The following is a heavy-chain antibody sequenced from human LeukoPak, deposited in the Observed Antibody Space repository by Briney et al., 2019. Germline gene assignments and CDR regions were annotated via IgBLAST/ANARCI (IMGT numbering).Heavy chain of an antibody. CDR2: NYYSGST. V-gene: IGHV4-59*01. D-gene: IGHD1-1*01. Sequence: SETLSLTCTVSGGSISSYYWSWIRQPPGKGLEWIGYNYYSGSTNYNPSLKSRVTISVDTSKNQFSLKLSSVTAADTAVYYCARAPEGGIYWYFDLWGRGTLVTVSS. CDR1: GGSISSYY. J-gene: IGHJ2*01. CDR3: ARAPEGGIYWYFDL.